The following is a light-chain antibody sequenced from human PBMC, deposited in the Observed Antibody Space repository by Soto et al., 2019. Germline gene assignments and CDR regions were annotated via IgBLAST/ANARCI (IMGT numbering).Light chain of an antibody. J-gene: IGKJ5*01. Sequence: DIVMTQSPDSLAVSLGERATINCKSSQSVLYSSNNKNYLAWYQQKPGQPPKLLIYWASTRESGVPDRFSGSGSGTDFTLTISSLQSEDFAVYYCQQYNNWPFIITFGQGTRLEIK. CDR1: QSVLYSSNNKNY. CDR2: WAS. CDR3: QQYNNWPFIIT. V-gene: IGKV4-1*01.